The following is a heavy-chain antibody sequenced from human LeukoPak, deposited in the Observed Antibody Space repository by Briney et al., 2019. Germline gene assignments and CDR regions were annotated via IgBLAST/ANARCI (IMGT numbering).Heavy chain of an antibody. CDR2: INPNSGGT. J-gene: IGHJ5*02. Sequence: ASVKVSCKASGYTFTSYGISWVRQAPGQGLEWMGWINPNSGGTNYAQKFQGRVTMTRDTSISTAYMELSRLRSDDTAVYYCAIGTYSRRPPNWFDPWGQGTLVTVSS. CDR3: AIGTYSRRPPNWFDP. D-gene: IGHD6-13*01. V-gene: IGHV1-2*02. CDR1: GYTFTSYG.